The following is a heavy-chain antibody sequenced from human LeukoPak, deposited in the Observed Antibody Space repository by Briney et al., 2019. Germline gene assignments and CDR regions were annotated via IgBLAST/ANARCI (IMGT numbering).Heavy chain of an antibody. CDR3: ARRGYCTNGVCYGFAP. Sequence: GESLKISCKGSGYSFTSYWIGWVRQMPGEGLEWMGIIYPGDSDTRYSPSFEGQVTISADKSISTAYLQWSSLKASDTAMYYCARRGYCTNGVCYGFAPWGQGTLVTVSS. V-gene: IGHV5-51*01. J-gene: IGHJ5*02. CDR1: GYSFTSYW. D-gene: IGHD2-8*01. CDR2: IYPGDSDT.